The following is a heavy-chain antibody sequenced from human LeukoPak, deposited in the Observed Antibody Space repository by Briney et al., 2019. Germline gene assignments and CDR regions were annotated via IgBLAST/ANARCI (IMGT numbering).Heavy chain of an antibody. V-gene: IGHV4-61*02. J-gene: IGHJ4*02. CDR3: ARVGYSGYDIREYYFDY. D-gene: IGHD5-12*01. Sequence: NPSEILSLTCTVSGGSISSGSYYWSWIRQPAGKGLEWIGRIYTSGSTNYNPSLKSRVTISVDTSKNQFSLKLSSVTAADTAVYYCARVGYSGYDIREYYFDYWGQGTLVTVSS. CDR2: IYTSGST. CDR1: GGSISSGSYY.